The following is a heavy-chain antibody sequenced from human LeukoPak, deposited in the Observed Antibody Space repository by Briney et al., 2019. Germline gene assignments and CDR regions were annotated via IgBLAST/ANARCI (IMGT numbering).Heavy chain of an antibody. Sequence: ASVKVSCKASGYTFTSYGISWVRQAPGKGLEWMGWISGYNGNTNYAQNLQGRVTMTTDTSTSTAYMELSRLRSDDTAVYYCARVGRRSGWYFHCWGQGTLVTVSS. J-gene: IGHJ4*02. CDR1: GYTFTSYG. V-gene: IGHV1-18*01. CDR2: ISGYNGNT. D-gene: IGHD6-19*01. CDR3: ARVGRRSGWYFHC.